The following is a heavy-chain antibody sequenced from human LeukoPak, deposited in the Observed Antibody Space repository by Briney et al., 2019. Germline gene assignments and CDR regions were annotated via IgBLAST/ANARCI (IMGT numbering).Heavy chain of an antibody. Sequence: PGGSLRLSCAASEFTFSHYAMHWVRRAPGKGLEWVAVISYDGSNKYYADSVKGRFTISRDNSKNTLYLQTNSLRTDDTAVYYCAREIRGKGFDYWGQGTLVTVSS. D-gene: IGHD3-16*01. CDR2: ISYDGSNK. V-gene: IGHV3-30-3*01. CDR1: EFTFSHYA. CDR3: AREIRGKGFDY. J-gene: IGHJ4*02.